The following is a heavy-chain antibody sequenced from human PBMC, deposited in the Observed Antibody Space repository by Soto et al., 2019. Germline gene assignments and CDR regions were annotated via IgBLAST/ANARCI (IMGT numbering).Heavy chain of an antibody. Sequence: SVKVSCKASGGTFSSYAISWVRQAPGQGLEWMGGIIPIFGTANYAQKFQGRVTITADESTSTAYMELSSLRSEDTAVYYCARAIRGSWYFDYYYYGMDVWGQGATVTVSS. CDR1: GGTFSSYA. CDR2: IIPIFGTA. J-gene: IGHJ6*02. V-gene: IGHV1-69*13. D-gene: IGHD6-13*01. CDR3: ARAIRGSWYFDYYYYGMDV.